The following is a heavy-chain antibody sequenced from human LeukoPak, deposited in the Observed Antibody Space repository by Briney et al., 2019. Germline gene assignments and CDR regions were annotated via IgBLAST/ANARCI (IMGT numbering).Heavy chain of an antibody. J-gene: IGHJ4*02. CDR2: TSVTGAVT. V-gene: IGHV3-23*01. CDR3: ARDRDGDEDFDY. D-gene: IGHD4-17*01. Sequence: PGGSLRLSCAASGFTFSSYAMSWVRQAPGKGLEWLSHTSVTGAVTTYADSLKGRFTISSDTAKNSLYLQLNSLTVGDTAIYYCARDRDGDEDFDYWGRGTLVTVSS. CDR1: GFTFSSYA.